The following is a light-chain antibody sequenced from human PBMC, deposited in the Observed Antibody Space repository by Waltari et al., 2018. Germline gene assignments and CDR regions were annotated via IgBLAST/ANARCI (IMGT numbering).Light chain of an antibody. CDR3: QQYGSSPWT. Sequence: EIVLTQSPGTLSLSPGERATLSCRASQSVSSSYLAWYQQKPGQAPRVLIHAASNRATGIPDRFSGSGSGTDFTLTISRLEPEDFAVYYCQQYGSSPWTFGQGTKVEIK. J-gene: IGKJ1*01. CDR1: QSVSSSY. CDR2: AAS. V-gene: IGKV3-20*01.